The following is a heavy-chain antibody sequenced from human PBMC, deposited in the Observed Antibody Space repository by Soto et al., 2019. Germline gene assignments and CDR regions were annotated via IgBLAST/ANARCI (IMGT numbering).Heavy chain of an antibody. V-gene: IGHV3-21*01. CDR3: ARDDAVVVPAATSTDYYYYGMDV. CDR2: ISSSSYI. J-gene: IGHJ6*02. D-gene: IGHD2-2*01. Sequence: GGSLRLSCAASGFTFSSYSMNWVRQAPGKGLEWVSSISSSSYIYYADSVKGRFTISRDNAKNSLYLQMNSLRAEDTAVYYCARDDAVVVPAATSTDYYYYGMDVWGQGTTVTVSS. CDR1: GFTFSSYS.